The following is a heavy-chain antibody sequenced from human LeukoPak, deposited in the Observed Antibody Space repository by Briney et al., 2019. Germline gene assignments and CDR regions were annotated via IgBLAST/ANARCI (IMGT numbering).Heavy chain of an antibody. J-gene: IGHJ4*02. CDR3: ARGDYGDDGFDY. CDR2: IYSGGST. CDR1: GFTVSSIY. D-gene: IGHD4-17*01. V-gene: IGHV3-66*01. Sequence: PWGSLSLSCAASGFTVSSIYRSWVRQAPGKGLEWVSVIYSGGSTYYADSVKGRFTISRDNSKNPLYLQMNSLRAEDTAVYYCARGDYGDDGFDYWGQGTLVTVSS.